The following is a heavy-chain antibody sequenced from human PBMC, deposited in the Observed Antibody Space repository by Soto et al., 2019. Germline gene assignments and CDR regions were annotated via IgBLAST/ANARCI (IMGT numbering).Heavy chain of an antibody. V-gene: IGHV1-18*01. J-gene: IGHJ4*02. Sequence: AASVKVSCKASGYTFTSYGISWVRQAPGQGLEWMGWISAYNGNTNYAQKLQGRVTMTTDTSTSTAYMELRSLRSDDTAVYYCARSGSIAAAELDFDYWGQGTLVTVSS. D-gene: IGHD6-13*01. CDR3: ARSGSIAAAELDFDY. CDR2: ISAYNGNT. CDR1: GYTFTSYG.